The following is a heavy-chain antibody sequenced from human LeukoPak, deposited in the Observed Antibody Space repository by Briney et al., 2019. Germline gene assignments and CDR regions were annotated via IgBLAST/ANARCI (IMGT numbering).Heavy chain of an antibody. CDR1: GYTFTGYY. CDR3: ARVVEYYGSSGPLDY. CDR2: INPSGGST. V-gene: IGHV1-46*01. J-gene: IGHJ4*02. D-gene: IGHD3-22*01. Sequence: ASVKVSCKASGYTFTGYYMHWVRQAPGQGLEWMGIINPSGGSTSYAQKFQGRVTMTRDTSTSTVYMELSSLRSEDTAVYYCARVVEYYGSSGPLDYWGQGTLVTVSS.